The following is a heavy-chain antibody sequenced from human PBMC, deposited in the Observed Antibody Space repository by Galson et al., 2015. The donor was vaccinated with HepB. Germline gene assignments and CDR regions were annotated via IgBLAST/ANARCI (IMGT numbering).Heavy chain of an antibody. CDR1: GFTFSNYG. Sequence: SLRLSCAASGFTFSNYGMHWVRQAPGKGLEWVAVIWYDGNNKYYADSVKGRFTISRDNSKNTLYLQMNSLRAEDTAVYYCASSIVVAGLFDYWGQGTLVTVSS. J-gene: IGHJ4*02. CDR3: ASSIVVAGLFDY. V-gene: IGHV3-33*08. D-gene: IGHD6-13*01. CDR2: IWYDGNNK.